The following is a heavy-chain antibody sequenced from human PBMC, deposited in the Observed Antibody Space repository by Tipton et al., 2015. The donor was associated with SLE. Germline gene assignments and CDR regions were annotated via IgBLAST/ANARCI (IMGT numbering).Heavy chain of an antibody. J-gene: IGHJ4*02. V-gene: IGHV3-23*03. CDR2: TYRGGTT. CDR3: ADIAARGY. CDR1: GFTFSSHA. Sequence: SLRLSCAASGFTFSSHAMSWVRQAPGKGLEWVSVTYRGGTTYYVDSVRGRFTISRDDSKNTLYLQMGSLRTEDTAVYYCADIAARGYWGQGTRVAVPS. D-gene: IGHD6-13*01.